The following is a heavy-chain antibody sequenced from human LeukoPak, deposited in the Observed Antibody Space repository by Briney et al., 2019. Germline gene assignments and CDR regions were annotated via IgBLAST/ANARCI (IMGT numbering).Heavy chain of an antibody. V-gene: IGHV3-7*02. D-gene: IGHD2-2*01. CDR2: IRHDGGDR. CDR3: ARPYCSSTTCYGFLNY. CDR1: GFTFDDYG. Sequence: PGGSLRLSCAASGFTFDDYGMTWVRQAPGKGLEWVANIRHDGGDRYYVDSVGGRFTISRDNAKNSLFLQINSLRAEDTAVYFCARPYCSSTTCYGFLNYWGQGTLVTVSS. J-gene: IGHJ4*02.